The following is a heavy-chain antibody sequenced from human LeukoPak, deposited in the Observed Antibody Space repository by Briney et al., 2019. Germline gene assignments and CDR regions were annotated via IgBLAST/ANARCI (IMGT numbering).Heavy chain of an antibody. J-gene: IGHJ6*03. CDR2: INTSGST. Sequence: SETLSLTCTVSGGSISSYYWSWIRQPAGKGLEWIGRINTSGSTNYNPSLKSRVTMSVDTSKNQFSLKLSSVTAADTALYYCARDQRWPKIYYHYYMDVWGKGTTVTVSS. CDR1: GGSISSYY. D-gene: IGHD6-13*01. CDR3: ARDQRWPKIYYHYYMDV. V-gene: IGHV4-4*07.